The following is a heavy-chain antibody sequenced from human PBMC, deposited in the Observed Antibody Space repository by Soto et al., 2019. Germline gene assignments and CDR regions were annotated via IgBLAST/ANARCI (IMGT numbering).Heavy chain of an antibody. V-gene: IGHV3-23*01. Sequence: EVQLLESGGGFVQPGGSLRLSCAASGFTFSSYAMSWVSQAPGTGLEWVSAIRGSGGSTYYADSVKGRFNIARDNSKNRLCLQMNRLRDEDKALYYCAKLDDWGSYRTFYYRGQRTLVTVAS. CDR2: IRGSGGST. J-gene: IGHJ4*02. D-gene: IGHD3-16*02. CDR3: AKLDDWGSYRTFYY. CDR1: GFTFSSYA.